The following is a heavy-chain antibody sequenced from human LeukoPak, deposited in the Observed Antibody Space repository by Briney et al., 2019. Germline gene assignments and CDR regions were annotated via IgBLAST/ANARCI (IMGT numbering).Heavy chain of an antibody. D-gene: IGHD2-2*01. Sequence: VASVKVSCKASGYTFTNYGINWVRQAPGQGLEWMGWISAYNGHTNYAQNLQGRVTMTRDTSISAAYMELSRLRSDDTAVYYCARGGAGEGYCSSTSCYGHDYWGQGTLVTVSS. CDR1: GYTFTNYG. CDR3: ARGGAGEGYCSSTSCYGHDY. V-gene: IGHV1-18*01. CDR2: ISAYNGHT. J-gene: IGHJ4*02.